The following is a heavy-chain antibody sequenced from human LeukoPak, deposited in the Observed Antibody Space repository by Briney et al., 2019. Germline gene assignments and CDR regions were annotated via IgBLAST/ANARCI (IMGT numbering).Heavy chain of an antibody. CDR1: GFTVSSNY. CDR2: IYSGGST. D-gene: IGHD3-10*01. J-gene: IGHJ6*03. CDR3: ASREQVRGGFYYYYYYMDV. Sequence: GGSLRLSCAASGFTVSSNYMSWVRQAPGKGLEGGSVIYSGGSTYYADSVKGRFTISRDNSKNTLYLQINSLRAEDTAVYYCASREQVRGGFYYYYYYMDVWGKGTTVTISS. V-gene: IGHV3-66*01.